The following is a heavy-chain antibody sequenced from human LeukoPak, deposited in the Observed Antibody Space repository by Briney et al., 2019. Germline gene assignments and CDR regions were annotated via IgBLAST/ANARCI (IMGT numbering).Heavy chain of an antibody. CDR1: GGSISSGGYS. J-gene: IGHJ3*02. Sequence: PSETLSLTCAVSGGSISSGGYSWSWLRQPPGKGLEWIGYIYHSGSTYYNPSLKSRVTISVDKSKNQFSLKLSSVTAADTAVYYCARAEMIGSFDIWGQGTMVTVSS. D-gene: IGHD3-22*01. CDR2: IYHSGST. V-gene: IGHV4-30-2*01. CDR3: ARAEMIGSFDI.